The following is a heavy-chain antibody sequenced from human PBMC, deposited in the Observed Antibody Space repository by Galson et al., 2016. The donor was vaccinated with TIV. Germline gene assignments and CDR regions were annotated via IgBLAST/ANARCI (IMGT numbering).Heavy chain of an antibody. J-gene: IGHJ4*02. Sequence: SLRLSCAASGFTFSNAWMTWVRQAPGRGLEWVGRIKSKSDGATTAYAAPVKGRFSISRDDSKDTVYLQMNNLKTEDTALYFCTTDLGYCLTTSCSLGLDYWGQGTLVTASS. V-gene: IGHV3-15*01. CDR1: GFTFSNAW. CDR2: IKSKSDGATT. CDR3: TTDLGYCLTTSCSLGLDY. D-gene: IGHD2-2*01.